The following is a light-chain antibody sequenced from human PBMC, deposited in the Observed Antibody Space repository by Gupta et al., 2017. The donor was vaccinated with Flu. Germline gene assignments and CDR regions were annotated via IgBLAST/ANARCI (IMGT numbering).Light chain of an antibody. V-gene: IGKV3-15*01. CDR2: GAS. Sequence: EIVMAQSPATLSVSPGERVTLSCRASQSVTNNLAWYQQKPDQAPRLLIYGASTRATGIPARFSGSGSGTEFTLTISSLRSEDSAIYYCQQYNNWSYSFGQGTKLEIK. J-gene: IGKJ2*03. CDR1: QSVTNN. CDR3: QQYNNWSYS.